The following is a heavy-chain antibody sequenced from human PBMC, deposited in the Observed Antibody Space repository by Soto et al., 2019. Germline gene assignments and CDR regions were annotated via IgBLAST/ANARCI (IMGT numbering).Heavy chain of an antibody. CDR3: GRHTTAAGGGDYFYYGVDV. Sequence: PSDTLSLTCTVSGGSISSYYWSWIRQPPGKGLEWIGYIYYSGNTNYNPSLKSRVAVSVDTSKNQFSLKLSSVIAADTAVYYCGRHTTAAGGGDYFYYGVDVWGRGTTATSP. CDR2: IYYSGNT. J-gene: IGHJ6*02. CDR1: GGSISSYY. V-gene: IGHV4-59*08. D-gene: IGHD6-25*01.